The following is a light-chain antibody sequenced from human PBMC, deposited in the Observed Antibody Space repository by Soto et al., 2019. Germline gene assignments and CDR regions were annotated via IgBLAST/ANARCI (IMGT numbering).Light chain of an antibody. J-gene: IGKJ1*01. CDR2: WAS. CDR3: QQYYSTPWP. Sequence: DIVMTQSPDSLAVSLGERATINCKSSQSVLYSSNNKNYLAWYQQKPGQPPKLLIYWASTRESGVPDRFSGSGSGTDLTLTISSLQAEDVAVYYCQQYYSTPWPFGQGTKVDIK. CDR1: QSVLYSSNNKNY. V-gene: IGKV4-1*01.